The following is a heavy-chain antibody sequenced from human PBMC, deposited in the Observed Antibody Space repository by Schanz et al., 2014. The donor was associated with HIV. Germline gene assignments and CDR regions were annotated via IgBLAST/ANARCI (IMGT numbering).Heavy chain of an antibody. CDR2: INPNEGDT. Sequence: EKRVKGGAGAGRKGERGEGGWEVAGGAFTDDFVHWGRRAPGQGLEWMGWINPNEGDTKFAQKCRGRVTKTRDTSTNTAYMELTRQRFDDTAVYNCAKSRFHLHWFDSWGQGTLVTVSS. CDR1: GGAFTDDF. J-gene: IGHJ5*01. CDR3: AKSRFHLHWFDS. V-gene: IGHV1-2*02.